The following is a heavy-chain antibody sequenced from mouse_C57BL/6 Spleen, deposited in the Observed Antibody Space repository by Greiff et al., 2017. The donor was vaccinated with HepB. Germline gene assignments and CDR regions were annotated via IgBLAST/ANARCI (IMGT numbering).Heavy chain of an antibody. Sequence: QVHVKQPGAELVKPGASVKVSCKASGYTFTSYWMHWVKQRPGQGLEWIGRIHPSDSDTNYNQKFKGKATLTVDKSSSTAYMQLSSLTSEDSAVYYCAYDYDGYYYAMDYWGQGTSVTVSS. CDR1: GYTFTSYW. D-gene: IGHD2-4*01. CDR2: IHPSDSDT. CDR3: AYDYDGYYYAMDY. J-gene: IGHJ4*01. V-gene: IGHV1-74*01.